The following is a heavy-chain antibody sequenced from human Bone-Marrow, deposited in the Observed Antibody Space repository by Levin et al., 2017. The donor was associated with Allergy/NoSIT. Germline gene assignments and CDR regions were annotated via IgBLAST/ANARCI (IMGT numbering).Heavy chain of an antibody. CDR3: ATVPITYYYDSSGYYY. V-gene: IGHV1-24*01. Sequence: ASVKVSCKVSGYTLTELSMHWVRQAPGKGLEWMGGFDPEDGETIYAQKFQGRVTMTEDTSTDTAYMELSSLRSEDTAVYYCATVPITYYYDSSGYYYWGQGTLVTVSS. D-gene: IGHD3-22*01. CDR1: GYTLTELS. CDR2: FDPEDGET. J-gene: IGHJ4*02.